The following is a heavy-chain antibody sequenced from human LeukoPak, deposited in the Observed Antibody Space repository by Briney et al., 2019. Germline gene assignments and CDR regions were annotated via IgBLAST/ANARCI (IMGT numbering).Heavy chain of an antibody. V-gene: IGHV4-30-4*01. Sequence: SETLSLTCAVYGGSFSGYYWSWVRQPPGKGLEWIGYIYYSGSTYYNPSLKSRVTISVDTSKNQFSLKLSSVTAADTAVYYCARSYCSSTSCYNPYDAFDIWGQGTMVTVSS. CDR1: GGSFSGYY. CDR3: ARSYCSSTSCYNPYDAFDI. CDR2: IYYSGST. J-gene: IGHJ3*02. D-gene: IGHD2-2*02.